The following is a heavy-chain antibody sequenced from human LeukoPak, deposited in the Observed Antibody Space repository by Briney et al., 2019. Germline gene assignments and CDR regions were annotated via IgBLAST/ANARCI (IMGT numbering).Heavy chain of an antibody. J-gene: IGHJ6*03. Sequence: GGSLRLSCAASGFTFSSYAMSWVRQAPGKGLEWVSGILDSGYSTYYANSVKGRFTISRDNSNNTLYLQMNSLRAEDTAVYYCAKLGGHPLHNYVGVWGKGTKVTVSS. D-gene: IGHD3-16*01. CDR2: ILDSGYST. V-gene: IGHV3-23*01. CDR3: AKLGGHPLHNYVGV. CDR1: GFTFSSYA.